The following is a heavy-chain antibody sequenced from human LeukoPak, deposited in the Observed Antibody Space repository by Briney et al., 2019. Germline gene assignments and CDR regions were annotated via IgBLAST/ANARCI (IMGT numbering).Heavy chain of an antibody. Sequence: WASVKVSCKASGYTFTGYYMHWVRQAPGRGLEWMGWINPKRGGTNYAQKFQGRVTMTRDTSISTAYMELSSLRSDDTAVYYCARDHPSDWGQGTLVTVSS. D-gene: IGHD3-3*01. CDR1: GYTFTGYY. CDR3: ARDHPSD. J-gene: IGHJ4*02. V-gene: IGHV1-2*02. CDR2: INPKRGGT.